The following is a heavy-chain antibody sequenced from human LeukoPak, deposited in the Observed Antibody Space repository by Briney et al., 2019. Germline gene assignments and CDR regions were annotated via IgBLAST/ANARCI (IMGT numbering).Heavy chain of an antibody. CDR1: GYTFTSYD. V-gene: IGHV1-8*01. J-gene: IGHJ4*02. Sequence: ASVKVSCKASGYTFTSYDINWVRQATGQGLEWMGWMNPNSGNTGYAQKFQGRVTMTRNTSIGTAYMELSSLRSEDTAVYYCARGLAAAGTIGYWGQGTLVTVSS. CDR2: MNPNSGNT. CDR3: ARGLAAAGTIGY. D-gene: IGHD6-13*01.